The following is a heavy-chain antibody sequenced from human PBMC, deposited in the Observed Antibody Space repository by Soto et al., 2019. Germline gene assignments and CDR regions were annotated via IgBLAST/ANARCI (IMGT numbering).Heavy chain of an antibody. D-gene: IGHD3-16*02. V-gene: IGHV1-18*01. CDR2: ISAYNGNT. J-gene: IGHJ5*02. CDR3: ARSSGGVFGIIIEGSNWLAP. CDR1: GYTFTRYG. Sequence: KGYCKASGYTFTRYGISWVRQDNGQGLEWMGWISAYNGNTNYAQKLQGIVTMTTDTSTSTVYMELRSLRSEDTAVYYCARSSGGVFGIIIEGSNWLAPWGQGSLVTVSS.